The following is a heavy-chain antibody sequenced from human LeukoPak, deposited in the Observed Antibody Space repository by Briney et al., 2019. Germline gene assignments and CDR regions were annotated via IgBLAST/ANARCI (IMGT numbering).Heavy chain of an antibody. Sequence: PGGSLRLSCAASGFTFSDSHMTWIRQAPGKGLEWVSYISSIGRTTYYADSVKGRVTIPRDNAKNSLYLQMNSLRAEDTAVYYCARVRPGAVTTFDYWGQGTLVTVSS. V-gene: IGHV3-11*01. D-gene: IGHD4-17*01. J-gene: IGHJ4*02. CDR1: GFTFSDSH. CDR3: ARVRPGAVTTFDY. CDR2: ISSIGRTT.